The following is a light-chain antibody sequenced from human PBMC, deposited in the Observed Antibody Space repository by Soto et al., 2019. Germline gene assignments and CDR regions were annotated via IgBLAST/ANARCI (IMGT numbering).Light chain of an antibody. Sequence: DIQMTQSPSSVSAPVGDRVTISCRASQDINKWLAWYQQKPGKAPKLLISAASTLQSGVPSRFSGSVSGTEFTLTIQSLQPDDIATYYCQQASSFPHSFGQGTKLEIK. J-gene: IGKJ2*01. CDR2: AAS. CDR1: QDINKW. V-gene: IGKV1-12*01. CDR3: QQASSFPHS.